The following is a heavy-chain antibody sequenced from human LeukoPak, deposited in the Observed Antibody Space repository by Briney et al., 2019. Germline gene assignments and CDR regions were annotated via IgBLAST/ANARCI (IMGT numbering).Heavy chain of an antibody. CDR1: GFTFSSXX. D-gene: IGHD6-19*01. V-gene: IGHV3-30-3*01. CDR2: ISYDGSNK. Sequence: AXSGFTFSSXXXXXVRQXPGXXXXXXAVISYDGSNKYYADSVKGRFTISRDNSKNTLYLQMNSLRAEDTAVYYCARVGAVARFDYWGQGTLVTVSS. J-gene: IGHJ4*02. CDR3: ARVGAVARFDY.